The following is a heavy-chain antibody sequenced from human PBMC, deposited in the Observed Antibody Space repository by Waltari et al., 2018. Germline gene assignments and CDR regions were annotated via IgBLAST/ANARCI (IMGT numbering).Heavy chain of an antibody. D-gene: IGHD6-13*01. CDR3: ARDRPSSSWYHYYYYYGMDV. V-gene: IGHV3-7*01. Sequence: PGKGLEWVANIKQDGSEKYYVDSVKGRFTISRDNAKNSLYLQMNSLRAEDTAVYYCARDRPSSSWYHYYYYYGMDVWGQGTTVTVSS. CDR2: IKQDGSEK. J-gene: IGHJ6*02.